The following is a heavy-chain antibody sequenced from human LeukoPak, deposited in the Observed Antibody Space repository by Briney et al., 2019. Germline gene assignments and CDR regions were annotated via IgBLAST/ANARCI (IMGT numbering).Heavy chain of an antibody. J-gene: IGHJ4*02. D-gene: IGHD6-6*01. CDR3: ARHRSSWLIDY. CDR1: GFTVSSNY. Sequence: GGSLRLSCAASGFTVSSNYMSWVRQAPGKGLEWVSVIYSGGSTYYADSVRGRFTISRDNSKNTLYLQMNSLRAEDTAVYYCARHRSSWLIDYWGQGTLVTVSS. V-gene: IGHV3-66*04. CDR2: IYSGGST.